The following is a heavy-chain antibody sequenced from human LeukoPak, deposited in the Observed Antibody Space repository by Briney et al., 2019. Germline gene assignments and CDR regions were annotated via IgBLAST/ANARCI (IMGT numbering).Heavy chain of an antibody. D-gene: IGHD6-19*01. CDR1: GFTFSGYW. CDR2: INAGGSTT. Sequence: GGSLRLSCAASGFTFSGYWMHWVRQAPGKGLVWVSHINAGGSTTMYADSVKGRFAISRDNAKNTLYLQMNGLRAEDTAVYYCARGRAVAGTWALDYYYGMDVWGQGTTVTVSS. CDR3: ARGRAVAGTWALDYYYGMDV. J-gene: IGHJ6*02. V-gene: IGHV3-74*03.